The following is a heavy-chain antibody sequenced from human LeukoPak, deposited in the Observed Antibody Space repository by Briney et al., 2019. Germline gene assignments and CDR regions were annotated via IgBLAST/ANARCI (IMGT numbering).Heavy chain of an antibody. CDR3: ARVDYGDYRGAFDI. V-gene: IGHV1-69*13. CDR2: IIPIFGTA. J-gene: IGHJ3*02. D-gene: IGHD4-17*01. Sequence: GASVKVSCKASGGTFSSYAISWVRQAPGQGLEWMGGIIPIFGTANYAQKFQGRVTITADESTSTAYMELSGLRSEDTAVYYCARVDYGDYRGAFDIWGQGTMVTVSS. CDR1: GGTFSSYA.